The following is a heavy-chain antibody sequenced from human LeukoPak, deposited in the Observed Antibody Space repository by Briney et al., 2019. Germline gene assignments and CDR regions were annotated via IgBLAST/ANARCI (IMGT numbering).Heavy chain of an antibody. V-gene: IGHV3-23*01. CDR3: TTDRTRIAAAEIDP. CDR1: GFTFSSYA. Sequence: GGSLRLSCAASGFTFSSYAMSWVRQAPGKGLEWVSAISGSGGSTYYADSVKGRFTISRDNSKNTLYLQMNSLKTEDTAVYYCTTDRTRIAAAEIDPWGQGTLVTVSS. J-gene: IGHJ5*02. CDR2: ISGSGGST. D-gene: IGHD6-13*01.